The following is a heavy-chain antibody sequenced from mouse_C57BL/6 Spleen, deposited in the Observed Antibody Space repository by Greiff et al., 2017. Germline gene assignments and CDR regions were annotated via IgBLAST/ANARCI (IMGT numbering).Heavy chain of an antibody. CDR1: GFTFSDYG. CDR3: ARQAYGYGGFAY. Sequence: EVMLVESGGGLVKPGGSLKLSCAASGFTFSDYGMHWVRQAPEKGLEWVAYISSGSSTIYYADTVKGRFTISRDNAKNTLFLQMTSLRSEDTVMYYCARQAYGYGGFAYWGQGTLVTVSA. CDR2: ISSGSSTI. J-gene: IGHJ3*01. D-gene: IGHD2-2*01. V-gene: IGHV5-17*01.